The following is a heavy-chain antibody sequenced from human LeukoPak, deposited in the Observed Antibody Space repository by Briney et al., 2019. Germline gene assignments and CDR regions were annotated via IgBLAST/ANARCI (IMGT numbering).Heavy chain of an antibody. CDR2: ISSSSSYI. CDR1: GFIYSSYS. D-gene: IGHD6-19*01. CDR3: ARVPSSGRAYYYMDV. J-gene: IGHJ6*03. Sequence: GGSLRLSCAASGFIYSSYSLNWVRQAPGKGLEWVSSISSSSSYIYYADSVKGRFTISRDNAKNSLYLQMNSLRAEDTAVYYCARVPSSGRAYYYMDVWGKGTTVTVSS. V-gene: IGHV3-21*01.